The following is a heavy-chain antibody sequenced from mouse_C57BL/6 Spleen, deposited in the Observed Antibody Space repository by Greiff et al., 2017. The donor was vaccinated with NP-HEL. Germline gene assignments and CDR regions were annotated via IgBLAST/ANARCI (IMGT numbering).Heavy chain of an antibody. J-gene: IGHJ3*01. Sequence: EVQLQESGGGLVKPGGSLKLSCAASGFTFSSYAMSWVRQTPEKRLEWVATISDGGSYTYYPDNVKGRFTISRDNAKNNLYLQMSHLKSEDTAMYYCARASLTEGFAYWGQGTLVTVSA. CDR3: ARASLTEGFAY. CDR2: ISDGGSYT. CDR1: GFTFSSYA. V-gene: IGHV5-4*01.